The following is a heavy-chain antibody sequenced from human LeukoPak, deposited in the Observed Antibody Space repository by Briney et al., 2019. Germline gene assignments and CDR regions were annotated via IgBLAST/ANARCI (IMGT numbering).Heavy chain of an antibody. J-gene: IGHJ4*02. CDR1: GGSFIGYY. D-gene: IGHD1-26*01. CDR2: MNHSGTT. CDR3: AGMGASKRLDQ. V-gene: IGHV4-34*01. Sequence: PSETLSLTSHVYGGSFIGYYWSWIRQPPGKGRKGIGEMNHSGTTNDNTSLKSRITISVDTSKNQFSLKLTSVTAAATAVFYCAGMGASKRLDQWGQGTLVTVSS.